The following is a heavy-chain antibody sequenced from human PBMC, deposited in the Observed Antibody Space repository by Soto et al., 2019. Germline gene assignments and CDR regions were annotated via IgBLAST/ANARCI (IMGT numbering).Heavy chain of an antibody. CDR2: ISGSGGAT. V-gene: IGHV3-23*01. D-gene: IGHD1-26*01. CDR1: GFGLSSYA. J-gene: IGHJ4*02. CDR3: AKSTWDDLPPSF. Sequence: GGSLRLSCAASGFGLSSYAVSWVRQAPGKGLEWVSVISGSGGATYYADSVKGRFTISRDNSKNTLYLQMDSVRAEDTAVYYCAKSTWDDLPPSFWGQGTPVTVSS.